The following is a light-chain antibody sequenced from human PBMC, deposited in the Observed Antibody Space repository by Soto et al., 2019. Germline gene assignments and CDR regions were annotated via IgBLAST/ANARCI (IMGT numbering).Light chain of an antibody. J-gene: IGKJ4*01. CDR2: DAS. CDR1: HSVSNY. V-gene: IGKV3-11*01. Sequence: EIVLTQSPATLSLSPGERATLSSRASHSVSNYLAWYQQKAGQAPRLLIYDASDRATGIPARFSGSGSGTDFTLTISSLEPEDFAVYYCQQRSNWPLTFGGGTRVEIK. CDR3: QQRSNWPLT.